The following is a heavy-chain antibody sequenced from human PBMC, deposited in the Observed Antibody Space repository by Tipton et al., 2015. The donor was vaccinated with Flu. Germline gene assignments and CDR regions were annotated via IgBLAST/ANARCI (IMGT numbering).Heavy chain of an antibody. Sequence: SLRLSCAASGFIFSDYWMIWFRRAPGKGLEWVANIRQDGSQKYYVNSVRGRFTISRDNARNSLYLQMNGLRADDTAVYYCARGGLAPGNYWGQGTLVTVSA. V-gene: IGHV3-7*01. CDR3: ARGGLAPGNY. CDR2: IRQDGSQK. J-gene: IGHJ4*02. CDR1: GFIFSDYW. D-gene: IGHD3-3*02.